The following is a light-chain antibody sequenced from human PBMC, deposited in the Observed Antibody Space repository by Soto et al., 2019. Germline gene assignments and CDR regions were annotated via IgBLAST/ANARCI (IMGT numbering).Light chain of an antibody. CDR3: QQYGNSPLIS. CDR2: GAS. J-gene: IGKJ5*01. CDR1: QTVSITY. Sequence: VLTQSPGTLSLSPGESATLSCRASQTVSITYLTWYQQKPGQAPRLLIFGASKRATGIPDRFSGSGSGRDVTLPISGLEPEDFAVYYCQQYGNSPLISFGQGTRLEIK. V-gene: IGKV3-20*01.